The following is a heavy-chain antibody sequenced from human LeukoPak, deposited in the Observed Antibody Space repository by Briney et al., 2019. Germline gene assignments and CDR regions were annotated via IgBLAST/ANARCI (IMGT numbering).Heavy chain of an antibody. Sequence: GGSLRLSCAASGFTFGDYGMSWVRQGPGKGLEWVSGINWNDDSTGYADSVKGRFTICRDNAKNTLYLQMNSLRAEDAALYYCARPGYSTDWGRFDPWGQGTLVTVSS. D-gene: IGHD6-19*01. CDR3: ARPGYSTDWGRFDP. V-gene: IGHV3-20*04. CDR1: GFTFGDYG. CDR2: INWNDDST. J-gene: IGHJ5*02.